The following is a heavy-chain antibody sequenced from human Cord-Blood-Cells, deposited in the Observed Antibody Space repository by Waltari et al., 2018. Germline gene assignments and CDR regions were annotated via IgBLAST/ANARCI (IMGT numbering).Heavy chain of an antibody. V-gene: IGHV4-59*11. CDR2: IYYSGST. CDR3: ARDTKLTGDAFDI. J-gene: IGHJ3*02. Sequence: QVQLQESGPGLVKPSETLSLTCTVSGGSFSSHYWSWIRQPPGKGLEWIGYIYYSGSTNYNPSLKSRVTISVDTSKNQFSLKLSSVTAADTAVYYCARDTKLTGDAFDIWGQGTMVTVSS. D-gene: IGHD7-27*01. CDR1: GGSFSSHY.